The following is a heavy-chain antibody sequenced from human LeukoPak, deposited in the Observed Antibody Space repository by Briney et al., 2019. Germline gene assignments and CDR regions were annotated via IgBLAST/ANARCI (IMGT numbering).Heavy chain of an antibody. CDR3: VKITSVTGGDC. D-gene: IGHD1-1*01. J-gene: IGHJ4*02. Sequence: PGGYLRLSCSASGFTFSAYAMYWVRQAPGKGLEYVSGISSNGGSSFYADSVKGRFTISRDNSKNTLYLQMSSLRAEDTAVYYCVKITSVTGGDCWGQGTRLTVSS. V-gene: IGHV3-64D*09. CDR1: GFTFSAYA. CDR2: ISSNGGSS.